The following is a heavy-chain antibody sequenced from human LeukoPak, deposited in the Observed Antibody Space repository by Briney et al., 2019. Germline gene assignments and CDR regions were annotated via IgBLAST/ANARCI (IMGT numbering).Heavy chain of an antibody. J-gene: IGHJ6*04. CDR1: GFTFSSYA. D-gene: IGHD2-2*01. CDR3: AREFQDIVVVTAATSPVVYHYGMHL. CDR2: ISYDGSNK. Sequence: GGALRLSCAASGFTFSSYAMHWVRQAPGKGLEWVAVISYDGSNKYYADSVKGRFTISRDNAKNTLYLQMNSLRAEDTAVNYCAREFQDIVVVTAATSPVVYHYGMHLWGAGTKVTVSS. V-gene: IGHV3-30-3*01.